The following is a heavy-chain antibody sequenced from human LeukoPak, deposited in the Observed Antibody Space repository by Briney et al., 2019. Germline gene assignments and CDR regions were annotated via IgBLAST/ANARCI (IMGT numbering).Heavy chain of an antibody. CDR1: GGSISSYY. J-gene: IGHJ4*02. D-gene: IGHD6-13*01. V-gene: IGHV4-59*01. Sequence: PSETLSLTWTVSGGSISSYYWSWIRQPPGKGLEWIGYIYYSGSTNYNPSLKSRVTISVDTSKNQFSLKLSSVTAADTAVYYCARQRGLSSSWYPLDYWGQGTLVTVSS. CDR2: IYYSGST. CDR3: ARQRGLSSSWYPLDY.